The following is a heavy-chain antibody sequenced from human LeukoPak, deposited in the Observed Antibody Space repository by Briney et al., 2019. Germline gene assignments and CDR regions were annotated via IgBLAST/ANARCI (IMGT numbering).Heavy chain of an antibody. J-gene: IGHJ3*02. CDR2: IYFDGST. CDR3: AREDSGNSDDSLDI. Sequence: SETVSLTCTVSGGPISSSSYYWRWIRQPPGKGLDWFGSIYFDGSTYYNPSLKSRVTISLHTSNNQFSLKLRSVTTADTAVYYCAREDSGNSDDSLDIWGQGTMVTVSS. CDR1: GGPISSSSYY. V-gene: IGHV4-39*07. D-gene: IGHD4-23*01.